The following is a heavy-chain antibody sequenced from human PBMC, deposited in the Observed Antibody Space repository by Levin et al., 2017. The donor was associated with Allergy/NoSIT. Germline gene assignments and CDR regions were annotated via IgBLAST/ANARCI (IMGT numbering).Heavy chain of an antibody. Sequence: GGSLRLSCAASGFTFSDYYMSWIRQAPGKGLEWVSYISSSGSTIYYADSVKGRFTISRDNAKNSLYLQMNSLRAEDTAVYYCARGYDVLRFLARKGGMDVWGQGTTVTVSS. CDR1: GFTFSDYY. CDR2: ISSSGSTI. D-gene: IGHD3-3*01. CDR3: ARGYDVLRFLARKGGMDV. V-gene: IGHV3-11*01. J-gene: IGHJ6*02.